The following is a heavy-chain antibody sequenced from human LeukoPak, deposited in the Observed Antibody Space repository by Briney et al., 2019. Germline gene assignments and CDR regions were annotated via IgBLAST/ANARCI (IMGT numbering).Heavy chain of an antibody. D-gene: IGHD3-9*01. CDR2: IYHSGST. Sequence: SQTLFLTCAVSGGSISSGGYSWSWIRQPPGKGLEWIGYIYHSGSTYYNPSLKSRVTISVDRSKNQFSLKLSSVTAADTAVYYCARGGRYFDWLRGVWFDPWGQGTLVTVSS. CDR3: ARGGRYFDWLRGVWFDP. CDR1: GGSISSGGYS. J-gene: IGHJ5*02. V-gene: IGHV4-30-2*01.